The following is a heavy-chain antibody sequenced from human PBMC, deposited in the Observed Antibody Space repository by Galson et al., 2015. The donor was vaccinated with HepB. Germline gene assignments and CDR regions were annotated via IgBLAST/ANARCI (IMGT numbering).Heavy chain of an antibody. Sequence: SLRLSCAASGFLFSNYTMNWVRQAPGKGLEWVSSISSRSSYIYYADSLKGRFTISRDNAKNSLYLQMNSLRAEDTAAYYCARGRESRWYRYWGQGILVSVSS. CDR1: GFLFSNYT. D-gene: IGHD5-24*01. V-gene: IGHV3-21*01. CDR2: ISSRSSYI. J-gene: IGHJ4*02. CDR3: ARGRESRWYRY.